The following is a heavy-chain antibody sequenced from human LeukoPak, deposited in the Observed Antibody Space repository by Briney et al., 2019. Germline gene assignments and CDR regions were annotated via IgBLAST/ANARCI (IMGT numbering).Heavy chain of an antibody. J-gene: IGHJ6*02. V-gene: IGHV4-34*01. Sequence: TETLSLTCAVYGGSFSGYYWSWIRQPPGKGLEWIGEINHSGSTNYNPSLKSRVTISVHTSKNQFSLKLSSVTAADTAVYYCARGRRQLVRLKDYYYGMDVWGQGTTVTVSS. CDR1: GGSFSGYY. D-gene: IGHD6-6*01. CDR3: ARGRRQLVRLKDYYYGMDV. CDR2: INHSGST.